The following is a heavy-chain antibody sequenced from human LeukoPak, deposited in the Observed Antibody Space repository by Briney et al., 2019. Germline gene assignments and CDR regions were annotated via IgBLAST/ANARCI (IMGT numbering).Heavy chain of an antibody. D-gene: IGHD3-10*01. CDR1: GYTFTVYY. CDR3: ARGLLWFGEFILDY. Sequence: AAVTVSFTASGYTFTVYYMHWVRQAPGQGREGVGWINPNSGGTNYAQKFQGRVTMTRDTSISTAYMELSRLRSDDTAVYYCARGLLWFGEFILDYWGQGTLVTVSS. V-gene: IGHV1-2*02. J-gene: IGHJ4*02. CDR2: INPNSGGT.